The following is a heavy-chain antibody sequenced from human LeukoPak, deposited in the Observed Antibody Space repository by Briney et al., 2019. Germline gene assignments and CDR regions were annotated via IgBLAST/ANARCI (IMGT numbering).Heavy chain of an antibody. CDR2: IKQDGSEK. CDR3: ARXTTRFEMTTVTTTFDL. CDR1: GFTFSTYW. D-gene: IGHD4-17*01. J-gene: IGHJ4*02. V-gene: IGHV3-7*01. Sequence: PGGSLRLSCAASGFTFSTYWMSWVRQAPGKGLEWVANIKQDGSEKYYVDSVKGRFTISRDNAKNSLYLQMNSLRAEDTAVYYFARXTTRFEMTTVTTTFDLWGQGTLVTVSS.